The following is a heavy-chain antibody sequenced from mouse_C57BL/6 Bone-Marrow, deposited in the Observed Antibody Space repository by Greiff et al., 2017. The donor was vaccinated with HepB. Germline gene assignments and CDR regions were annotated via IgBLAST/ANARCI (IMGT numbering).Heavy chain of an antibody. CDR1: GYTFTSYG. V-gene: IGHV1-81*01. CDR3: ARERRNYGLFAY. CDR2: IYPRSGNT. D-gene: IGHD1-1*02. Sequence: VMLVESGAELARPGASVKLSCKASGYTFTSYGISWVKQRTGQGLEWIGEIYPRSGNTYYNEKFKGKATLTADKSSSTAYMELRSLTSEDSAVYFCARERRNYGLFAYWGQGTLVTVSA. J-gene: IGHJ3*01.